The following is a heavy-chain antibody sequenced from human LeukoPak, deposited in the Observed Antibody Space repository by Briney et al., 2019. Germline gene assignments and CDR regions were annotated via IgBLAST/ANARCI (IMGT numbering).Heavy chain of an antibody. CDR3: AKDRTVVISYYGMDV. V-gene: IGHV3-23*01. CDR2: ISGSGGST. J-gene: IGHJ6*02. Sequence: PGGSLRLSCAASGFTFSSYAMSWVRQAPGKGLEWVSAISGSGGSTYYADSVKGRFTISRDNSKNTLYLQMNSLRAEDTAVYYCAKDRTVVISYYGMDVWGQGTTVTVSS. CDR1: GFTFSSYA. D-gene: IGHD3-22*01.